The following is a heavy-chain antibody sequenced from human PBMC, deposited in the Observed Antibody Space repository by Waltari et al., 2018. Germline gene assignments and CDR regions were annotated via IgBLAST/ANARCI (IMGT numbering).Heavy chain of an antibody. CDR2: SYYSGST. J-gene: IGHJ3*02. D-gene: IGHD1-26*01. CDR3: ARDRPVGATLAFDI. Sequence: QVQLQESGPGLVKPSETLSPTCTVSGGSISSHYCSWIRQPPGKGLEWIGYSYYSGSTNYNPSLKSRATISGDTSKNQFSLKLSSVTAADTAVYYCARDRPVGATLAFDIWGQGTMVTVSS. CDR1: GGSISSHY. V-gene: IGHV4-59*11.